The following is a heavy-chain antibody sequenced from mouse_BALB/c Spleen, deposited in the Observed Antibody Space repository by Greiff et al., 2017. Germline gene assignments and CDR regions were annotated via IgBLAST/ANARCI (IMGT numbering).Heavy chain of an antibody. CDR2: ILPGSGST. J-gene: IGHJ3*01. CDR1: GYTFSSYW. CDR3: ARRGYYRYDEFAY. Sequence: QVQLQQSGAELMKPGASVKISCKATGYTFSSYWIEWVKQRPGHGLEWIGEILPGSGSTNYNEKFKGKATFTADTSSNTAYMQLSSLTSEDSAVYYCARRGYYRYDEFAYWGQGTLVTVSA. D-gene: IGHD2-14*01. V-gene: IGHV1-9*01.